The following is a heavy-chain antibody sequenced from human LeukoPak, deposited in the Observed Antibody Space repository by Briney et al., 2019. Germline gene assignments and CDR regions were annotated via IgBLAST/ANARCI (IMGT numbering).Heavy chain of an antibody. V-gene: IGHV3-23*01. CDR1: GFTFTNYA. J-gene: IGHJ3*02. Sequence: GGSLRLSCAASGFTFTNYAMIWVRQAPGRGLEWVSAIRSGGDGTLYADSVKGRFTISRDNSKNTLILHMNNMRAEDTAVYYCARDPNGDYVGAFEMWGPGTKVTVS. CDR2: IRSGGDGT. D-gene: IGHD4-17*01. CDR3: ARDPNGDYVGAFEM.